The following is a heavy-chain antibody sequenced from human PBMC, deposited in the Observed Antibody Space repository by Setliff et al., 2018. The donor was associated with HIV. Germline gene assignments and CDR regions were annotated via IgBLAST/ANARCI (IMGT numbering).Heavy chain of an antibody. CDR1: GYIFTSYW. Sequence: ESLKISCKGSGYIFTSYWIAWVRQMPGKGLEWTGIIYPADSDTRYSPSFQGQVTIPADKSISTAFLQWNSLRASDTAMYYCARLPGTWLQSLWERAPYYFDYWGPGTLVTVSS. CDR3: ARLPGTWLQSLWERAPYYFDY. D-gene: IGHD5-12*01. V-gene: IGHV5-51*01. CDR2: IYPADSDT. J-gene: IGHJ4*02.